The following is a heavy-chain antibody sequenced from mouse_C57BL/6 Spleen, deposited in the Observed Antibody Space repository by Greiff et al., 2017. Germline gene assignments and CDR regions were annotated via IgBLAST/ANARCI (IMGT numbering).Heavy chain of an antibody. J-gene: IGHJ2*01. V-gene: IGHV1-82*01. D-gene: IGHD3-1*01. CDR3: ARGGLHLDY. CDR2: IYPGDGDT. CDR1: GYAFSSSW. Sequence: QVHVKQSGPELVKPGASVKISCKASGYAFSSSWMNWVKQRPGKGLEWIGRIYPGDGDTNYNGKFKGKATLTADNSSSTAYLQLSSLTSEDSAVYFCARGGLHLDYWGQGTTLTVSS.